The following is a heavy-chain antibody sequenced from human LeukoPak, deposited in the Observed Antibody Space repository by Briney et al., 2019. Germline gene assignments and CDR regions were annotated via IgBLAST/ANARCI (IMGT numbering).Heavy chain of an antibody. J-gene: IGHJ6*03. Sequence: GRSLRLSRAASGFIFSFSTLNWVRQAPGNGLEWVSSISDGGSGVYYADPIKGRFAISRDDAKNSLSLEMNSLRVEDTATYYCAKGKSGSYYYYMDVWGKGTTVTVSS. CDR1: GFIFSFST. V-gene: IGHV3-21*06. CDR3: AKGKSGSYYYYMDV. CDR2: ISDGGSGV.